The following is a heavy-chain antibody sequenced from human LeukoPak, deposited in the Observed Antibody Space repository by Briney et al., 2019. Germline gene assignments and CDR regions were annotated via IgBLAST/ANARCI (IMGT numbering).Heavy chain of an antibody. CDR2: IKYDGSHK. J-gene: IGHJ4*02. V-gene: IGHV3-7*01. Sequence: GGSLRLSCVASGFSFSSYWMAWVRRAPGKGLEWVANIKYDGSHKYYVDSVKGRFTISRDSAKNSVYLQMNSLRVDDTAVYFCASSHDSSGNDWGQGTMVTVSS. D-gene: IGHD3-22*01. CDR1: GFSFSSYW. CDR3: ASSHDSSGND.